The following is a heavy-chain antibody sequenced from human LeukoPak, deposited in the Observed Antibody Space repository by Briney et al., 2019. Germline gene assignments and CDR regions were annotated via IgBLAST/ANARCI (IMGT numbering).Heavy chain of an antibody. Sequence: PSETLSLTCTVSGDSISNYYWSWIRQPPGGGLEWIGYTNYNGRTNYNPSLKSRVTISVDTSKNQFSLKLSSVTAADTAVYYCARVISSGWSDYWGQRTLVTVSS. CDR3: ARVISSGWSDY. CDR1: GDSISNYY. J-gene: IGHJ4*02. CDR2: TNYNGRT. D-gene: IGHD6-19*01. V-gene: IGHV4-59*01.